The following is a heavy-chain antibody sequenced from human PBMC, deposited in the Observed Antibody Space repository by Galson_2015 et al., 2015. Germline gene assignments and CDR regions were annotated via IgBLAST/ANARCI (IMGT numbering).Heavy chain of an antibody. Sequence: SETLSLTCAVYGGSFSGYYWSWIRQPPGKGLEWIGEINHSGSTNSNPSLKSRVTISVDTSKNQFSLKMNSMTAADTAVYYCARGAIRYYGKAYYYMDVWGKGTTVTVSS. J-gene: IGHJ6*03. CDR2: INHSGST. CDR1: GGSFSGYY. V-gene: IGHV4-34*01. CDR3: ARGAIRYYGKAYYYMDV. D-gene: IGHD3-10*01.